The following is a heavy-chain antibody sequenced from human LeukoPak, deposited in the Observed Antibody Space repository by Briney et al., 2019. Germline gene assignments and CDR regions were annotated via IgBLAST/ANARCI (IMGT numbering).Heavy chain of an antibody. CDR1: GFTFDDYA. Sequence: PGRSPRLSCAASGFTFDDYAMHWVRQAPGKGLEWVSGISWNSGSIGYADSVKGRFTISRDNAKNSLYLQMNSLRAEDMALYYCAKNGGYDLQGYYMDVWGKGTTVTVSS. D-gene: IGHD5-12*01. CDR2: ISWNSGSI. J-gene: IGHJ6*03. CDR3: AKNGGYDLQGYYMDV. V-gene: IGHV3-9*03.